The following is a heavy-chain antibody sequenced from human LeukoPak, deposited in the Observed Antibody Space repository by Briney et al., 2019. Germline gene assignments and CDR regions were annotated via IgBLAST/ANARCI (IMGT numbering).Heavy chain of an antibody. CDR2: ISGSGGST. CDR1: GFTFSSYA. Sequence: PGGSLSLSCAASGFTFSSYAMSWVRQAPGKGLEWVSAISGSGGSTYYADSVKGRFTISRDNSKNTLYLQMNSLRAEDTAVYYCAKWETVVVVAATFLDYWGQGTRVTVSS. J-gene: IGHJ4*02. CDR3: AKWETVVVVAATFLDY. D-gene: IGHD2-15*01. V-gene: IGHV3-23*01.